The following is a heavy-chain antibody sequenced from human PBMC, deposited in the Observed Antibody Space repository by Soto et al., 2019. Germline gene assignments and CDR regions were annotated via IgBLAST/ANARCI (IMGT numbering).Heavy chain of an antibody. Sequence: EVQLVESGGGLVQPGGSLKLSCAASGFTFSSYWMHWVRQTPGKGLVWVSGINSDGSSTSYADSVKGRFTISRDNAKSTLYLQMNSLRAEDTAVYYCARGRGWHFGSSGSGWFDPWGQGSLVTVSS. CDR3: ARGRGWHFGSSGSGWFDP. J-gene: IGHJ5*02. CDR1: GFTFSSYW. V-gene: IGHV3-74*01. D-gene: IGHD3-10*01. CDR2: INSDGSST.